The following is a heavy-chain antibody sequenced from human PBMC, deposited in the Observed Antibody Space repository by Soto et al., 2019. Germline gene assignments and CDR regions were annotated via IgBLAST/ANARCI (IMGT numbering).Heavy chain of an antibody. V-gene: IGHV1-69*13. CDR1: GGTFSSYA. CDR2: IIPIFGTA. J-gene: IGHJ6*02. D-gene: IGHD2-15*01. Sequence: ASVKVSCKASGGTFSSYAISWVRQAPGQGLEWMGGIIPIFGTANYAQKFQGRVTITADESTSTAYMELSSLRSEDTAVYYCASGYCSGGSCYSFLSYYYYGMDVCGQGTTVTVSS. CDR3: ASGYCSGGSCYSFLSYYYYGMDV.